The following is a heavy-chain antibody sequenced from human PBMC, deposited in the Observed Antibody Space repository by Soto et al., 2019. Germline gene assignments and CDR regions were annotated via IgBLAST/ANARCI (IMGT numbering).Heavy chain of an antibody. V-gene: IGHV1-69*01. D-gene: IGHD2-15*01. J-gene: IGHJ5*02. CDR2: IIPIFGTA. CDR1: GGTFSGYA. Sequence: QVQLVQSGAEVKKPGSSVKVSCKASGGTFSGYAISWVRQAPGQGLEWMGGIIPIFGTANYAQKFQGRVTITADESTSTAYMELSSLRSEDTAVYYCARGGSGGRYPLNWFDPWGQGTLVTVSS. CDR3: ARGGSGGRYPLNWFDP.